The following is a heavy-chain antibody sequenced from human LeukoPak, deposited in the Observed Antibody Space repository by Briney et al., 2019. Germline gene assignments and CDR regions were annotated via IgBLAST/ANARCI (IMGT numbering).Heavy chain of an antibody. J-gene: IGHJ4*02. D-gene: IGHD3-10*01. V-gene: IGHV4-34*01. CDR1: GGSFSGYY. CDR3: ARHGNYYGSGSYY. Sequence: SETLSLTCAVYGGSFSGYYWSWIRQPPGKGLEWIGEINYSGSTNYNPSLKSRVTISVDTSKNQFSLKLSSVTAADTAVYYCARHGNYYGSGSYYWGQGTLVTVSS. CDR2: INYSGST.